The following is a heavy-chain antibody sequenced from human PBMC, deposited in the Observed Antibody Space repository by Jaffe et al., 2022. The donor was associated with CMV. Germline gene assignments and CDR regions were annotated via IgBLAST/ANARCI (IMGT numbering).Heavy chain of an antibody. J-gene: IGHJ3*02. CDR2: IIPILGIA. CDR3: ARDQGGYCSSTSCYKSNDAFDI. CDR1: GGTFSSYA. Sequence: QVQLVQSGAEVKKPGSSVKVSCKASGGTFSSYAISWVRQAPGQGLEWMGRIIPILGIANYAQKFQGRVTITADKSTSTAYMELSSLRSEDTAVYYCARDQGGYCSSTSCYKSNDAFDIWGQGTMVTVSS. D-gene: IGHD2-2*02. V-gene: IGHV1-69*09.